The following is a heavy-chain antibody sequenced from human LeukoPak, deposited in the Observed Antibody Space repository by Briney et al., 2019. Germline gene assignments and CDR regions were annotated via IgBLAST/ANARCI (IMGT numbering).Heavy chain of an antibody. J-gene: IGHJ5*02. CDR1: GITFSSDA. Sequence: GGSLRLSCAASGITFSSDAMSWVRQAPGKGLEWVSSISSSSSYIYYADSVKGRFTISRDNAKNSLYLQMNSLRAEDTAVYYCARDQIAAAGPNWFDPWGQGTLVTVSS. CDR3: ARDQIAAAGPNWFDP. D-gene: IGHD6-13*01. CDR2: ISSSSSYI. V-gene: IGHV3-21*01.